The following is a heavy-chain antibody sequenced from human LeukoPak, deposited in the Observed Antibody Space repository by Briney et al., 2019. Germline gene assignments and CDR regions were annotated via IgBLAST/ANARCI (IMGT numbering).Heavy chain of an antibody. CDR2: IRYDGSNK. CDR1: GFTFSSYG. Sequence: GGSLRLSCAASGFTFSSYGMHWVRQAPGKGLEWVAFIRYDGSNKYYADSVKGRFTISRDNSKNTLYLQMNSLRAEETAVYYCARGAARMVEMATIISFEYWGQGTLVTVSS. V-gene: IGHV3-30*02. J-gene: IGHJ4*02. D-gene: IGHD5-24*01. CDR3: ARGAARMVEMATIISFEY.